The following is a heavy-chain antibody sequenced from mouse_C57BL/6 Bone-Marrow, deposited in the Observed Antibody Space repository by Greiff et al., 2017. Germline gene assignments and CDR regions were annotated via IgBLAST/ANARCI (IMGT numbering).Heavy chain of an antibody. Sequence: QVQLKQSGPGLVQPSQSLSITCTVSGFSLTSYGVHWVRQPPGKGLEWLGVIWSGGSTDYNAAFISRLSISKDNSKSQVFFKMNSLQADDTAIYYCANHYYVNSPRAMDYWGQGTSVTVSS. J-gene: IGHJ4*01. D-gene: IGHD2-1*01. CDR1: GFSLTSYG. CDR3: ANHYYVNSPRAMDY. V-gene: IGHV2-4*01. CDR2: IWSGGST.